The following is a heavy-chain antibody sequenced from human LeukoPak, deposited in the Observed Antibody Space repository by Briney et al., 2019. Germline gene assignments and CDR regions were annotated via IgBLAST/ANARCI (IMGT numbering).Heavy chain of an antibody. J-gene: IGHJ4*02. CDR1: GGSFSGYY. D-gene: IGHD3-9*01. Sequence: PSETLSLTCAVYGGSFSGYYWSWIRRPPGKGLEWIGEITHKGNTNCNPSLKSRVIMSVDTSNNQFSLKLTSVTAADTAVYFCARGSEDTFDWLSLSGKGIYLDSWGQGTLVTVSS. CDR2: ITHKGNT. CDR3: ARGSEDTFDWLSLSGKGIYLDS. V-gene: IGHV4-34*01.